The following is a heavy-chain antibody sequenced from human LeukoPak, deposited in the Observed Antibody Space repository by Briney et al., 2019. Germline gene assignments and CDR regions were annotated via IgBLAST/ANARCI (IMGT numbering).Heavy chain of an antibody. Sequence: ASVKVSCKASGGTFSIYAISWVRQAPGQGLEWMGGIIPIFGTANYAQKFQGRVTITADESTSTAYMELSSLRSEDTAVYYCARKFGDYVSYFDYWGQGTLVTVSS. CDR3: ARKFGDYVSYFDY. V-gene: IGHV1-69*01. CDR2: IIPIFGTA. CDR1: GGTFSIYA. D-gene: IGHD4-17*01. J-gene: IGHJ4*02.